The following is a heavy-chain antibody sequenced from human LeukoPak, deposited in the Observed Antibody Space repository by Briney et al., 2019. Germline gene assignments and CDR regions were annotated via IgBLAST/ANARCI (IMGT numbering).Heavy chain of an antibody. CDR2: ISYDGSNK. CDR1: GFTFSSYW. D-gene: IGHD3-9*01. Sequence: GGSLRLSCAASGFTFSSYWMSWVRQAPGKGLEWVAVISYDGSNKYYADSVKGRFTISRDNSKNTLYLQMNSLRAEDTAVYYCARAGVDIFTYYYYMDVWGKGTTVTVSS. CDR3: ARAGVDIFTYYYYMDV. J-gene: IGHJ6*03. V-gene: IGHV3-30*03.